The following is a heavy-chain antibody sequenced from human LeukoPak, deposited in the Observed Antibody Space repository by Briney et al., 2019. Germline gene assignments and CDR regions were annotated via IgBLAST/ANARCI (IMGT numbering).Heavy chain of an antibody. CDR2: ISAYNGNT. V-gene: IGHV1-18*01. J-gene: IGHJ5*01. CDR1: GYTFTSYG. D-gene: IGHD3-22*01. CDR3: ARAYYYDSSGYYEAWFDY. Sequence: SVKVSCKASGYTFTSYGISWVRQAPRQGLEWMGWISAYNGNTNYAQKLQGRVTMTTDTSPSTAYMELRSLRSDDTAVYYCARAYYYDSSGYYEAWFDYWGQGTLVTVSS.